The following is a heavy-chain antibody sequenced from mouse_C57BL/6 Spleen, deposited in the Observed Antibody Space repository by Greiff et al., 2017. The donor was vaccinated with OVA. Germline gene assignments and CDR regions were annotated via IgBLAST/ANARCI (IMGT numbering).Heavy chain of an antibody. V-gene: IGHV5-9-1*02. Sequence: EVKVVESGEGLVKPGGSLKLSCAASGFTFSSYAMSWVRQTPEKRLEWVAYISSGGDYIYYADTVKGRFTISRDNARNTLYLQMSSLKSEDTAMYYCTREETGAWFAYWGQGTLVTVSA. J-gene: IGHJ3*01. D-gene: IGHD4-1*01. CDR1: GFTFSSYA. CDR2: ISSGGDYI. CDR3: TREETGAWFAY.